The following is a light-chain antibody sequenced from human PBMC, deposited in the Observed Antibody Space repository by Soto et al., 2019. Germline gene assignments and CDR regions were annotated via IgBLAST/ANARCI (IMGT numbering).Light chain of an antibody. CDR1: QSISRH. Sequence: DTHMTNTTSSLCRAGEERGTRSWRASQSISRHLNWYQQKAGRAPRLLIYGASNLQSGVPSRFSGGGSGTEFALTLRCLLPEDFAPSYCQRGHSNPVTFGQGTRLEIK. V-gene: IGKV1-39*01. CDR2: GAS. CDR3: QRGHSNPVT. J-gene: IGKJ5*01.